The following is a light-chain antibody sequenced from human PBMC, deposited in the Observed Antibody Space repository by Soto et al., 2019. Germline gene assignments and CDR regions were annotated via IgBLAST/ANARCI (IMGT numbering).Light chain of an antibody. CDR3: QQYGSSPRT. CDR1: QIVTSNY. Sequence: EIVLTQSPGTLSSSPGERATLSCRASQIVTSNYLAWYQQKPGQAPRLLIFGASIRATGLPDRFSGGGSGTDFTLTISRLEPEDFAVYYCQQYGSSPRTFGQGTKVDIK. J-gene: IGKJ1*01. CDR2: GAS. V-gene: IGKV3-20*01.